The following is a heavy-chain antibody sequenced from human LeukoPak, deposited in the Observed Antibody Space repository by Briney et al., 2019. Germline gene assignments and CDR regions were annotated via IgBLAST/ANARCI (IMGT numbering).Heavy chain of an antibody. CDR2: IYYSGST. CDR3: ARGVGATD. D-gene: IGHD1-26*01. Sequence: SETLSLTCTVSGSMYNYYWSWIRQPPGKGLEWIGYIYYSGSTNYNPSLKGRVTISVDTSKNQFSLKLSSVTAADTAVYYCARGVGATDWGQGTLVTVSS. V-gene: IGHV4-59*01. CDR1: GSMYNYY. J-gene: IGHJ4*02.